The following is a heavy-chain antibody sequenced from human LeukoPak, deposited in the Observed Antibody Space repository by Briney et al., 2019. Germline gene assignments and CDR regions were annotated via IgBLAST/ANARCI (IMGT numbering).Heavy chain of an antibody. Sequence: GGSLRLSCAASEFTFSSYEMKWVRQAPGKGLEWVSYISSSGSTIYYADSVKGRFTISRDNANNSLYLQMNSLRAEDTAVYYCARDATRLFDYWGQGTLVTVSS. CDR1: EFTFSSYE. CDR3: ARDATRLFDY. J-gene: IGHJ4*02. D-gene: IGHD2-15*01. V-gene: IGHV3-48*03. CDR2: ISSSGSTI.